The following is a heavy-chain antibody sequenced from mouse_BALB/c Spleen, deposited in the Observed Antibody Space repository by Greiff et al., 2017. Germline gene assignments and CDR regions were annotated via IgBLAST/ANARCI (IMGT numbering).Heavy chain of an antibody. Sequence: VQLKESGPGLVKPSQSLSLTCTVTGYSITSDYAWNWIRQFPGNKLEWLGYISYSGSTSYNPFLKSRISITRDTSKNQFFLQLNSVTTEDTATYYCARISSWFAYWGQGTLVTVSA. J-gene: IGHJ3*01. CDR2: ISYSGST. CDR1: GYSITSDYA. V-gene: IGHV3-2*02. D-gene: IGHD1-1*01. CDR3: ARISSWFAY.